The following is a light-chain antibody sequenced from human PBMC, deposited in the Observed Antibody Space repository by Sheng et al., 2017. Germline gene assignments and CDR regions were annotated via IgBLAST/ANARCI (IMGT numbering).Light chain of an antibody. CDR3: QQSYSTPLT. CDR1: QSISSY. Sequence: DIQMTQSPSSLSASVGDRVTITCRASQSISSYLNWYQXKPGKAPKLLIYAASSLQSGVPSRFSGSGSGTDFTLTISSLQPEDFATYYCQQSYSTPLTFGGGTKVEIK. CDR2: AAS. V-gene: IGKV1-39*01. J-gene: IGKJ4*01.